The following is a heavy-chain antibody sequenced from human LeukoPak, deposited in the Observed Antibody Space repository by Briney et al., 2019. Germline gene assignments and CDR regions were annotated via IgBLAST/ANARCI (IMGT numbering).Heavy chain of an antibody. Sequence: GGSLRLSCTASGFTFGDYAMSWVRQAPGKGLEWVGFIRSKAYGGTTEYAASVKGRFTISRDDSKSIAYLQMSSLQTEDTAVYYCTSGVLWFGELSYFDYWGQGTLVTVSS. CDR2: IRSKAYGGTT. V-gene: IGHV3-49*04. D-gene: IGHD3-10*01. J-gene: IGHJ4*02. CDR1: GFTFGDYA. CDR3: TSGVLWFGELSYFDY.